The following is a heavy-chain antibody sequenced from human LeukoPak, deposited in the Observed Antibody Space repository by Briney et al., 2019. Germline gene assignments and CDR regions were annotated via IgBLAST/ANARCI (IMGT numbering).Heavy chain of an antibody. V-gene: IGHV3-21*01. CDR1: GFTFSSFS. CDR2: ISRSSSYI. Sequence: GGSLRLSCAASGFTFSSFSMNWVRQAPGKGLEWVSSISRSSSYIYYADSVKGRFTISRDNSKNTLYLQMNSLRAEDTAVYYCAKAGEYYDSSGYPPDYWGQGTLVTVSS. J-gene: IGHJ4*02. CDR3: AKAGEYYDSSGYPPDY. D-gene: IGHD3-22*01.